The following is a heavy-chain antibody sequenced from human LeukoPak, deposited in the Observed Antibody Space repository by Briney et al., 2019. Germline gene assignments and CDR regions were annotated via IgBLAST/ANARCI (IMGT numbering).Heavy chain of an antibody. J-gene: IGHJ5*02. CDR1: GGSFSGYY. CDR3: ARGLGS. D-gene: IGHD2-2*03. V-gene: IGHV4-34*01. Sequence: SETLSLTCAVYGGSFSGYYWSWIRQPPGKGLEWIGEINHSGSTNYNPSLKSRVTISVDTSKNQFSLKLSSVTAADTAVYYRARGLGSWGQGTLVTVSS. CDR2: INHSGST.